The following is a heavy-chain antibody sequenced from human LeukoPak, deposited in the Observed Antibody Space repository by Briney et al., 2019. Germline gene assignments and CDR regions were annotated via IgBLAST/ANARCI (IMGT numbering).Heavy chain of an antibody. D-gene: IGHD2-15*01. CDR1: GFSFSSYW. CDR3: ASGPRWLGAAWAHSFDL. V-gene: IGHV3-7*01. Sequence: QPGGSLRLSCADSGFSFSSYWMTWVRQAPGKGLEWVANIKQDGSAKHYVDSVKGRFTISRDNAKSSLYLQMNSLRAEDTAIYFCASGPRWLGAAWAHSFDLWGQGTMVIVSS. J-gene: IGHJ3*01. CDR2: IKQDGSAK.